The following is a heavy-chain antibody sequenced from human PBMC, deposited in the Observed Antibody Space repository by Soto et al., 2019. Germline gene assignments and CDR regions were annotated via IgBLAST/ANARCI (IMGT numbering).Heavy chain of an antibody. CDR3: AHRGYCSSTSCSSFDP. CDR1: GFSLSTSGVG. V-gene: IGHV2-5*02. Sequence: SGPTLVNPTQTLTLTCTFSGFSLSTSGVGVGWIRQPPGKALEWLALIYWDDDKHYSPSLKSRLTITKDTSKNQVVLTMTNMDPVDTATYYCAHRGYCSSTSCSSFDPWGQGTLVTVSS. D-gene: IGHD2-2*01. CDR2: IYWDDDK. J-gene: IGHJ5*02.